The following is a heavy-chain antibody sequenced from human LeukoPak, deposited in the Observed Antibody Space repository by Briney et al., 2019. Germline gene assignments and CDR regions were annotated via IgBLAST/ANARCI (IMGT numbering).Heavy chain of an antibody. CDR1: GFPFNSYS. V-gene: IGHV3-21*01. CDR2: INSSSSYI. J-gene: IGHJ6*02. Sequence: PGGAPELPCGASGFPFNSYSLNRGRPAPGEGLEGVSSINSSSSYIYYADSVKGRFTISRDNAKNSLYLQMNSLRAEDTAVYYCARVDFPKLRFFPQDYYYGMDVWGQGTTVTVSS. D-gene: IGHD3-3*01. CDR3: ARVDFPKLRFFPQDYYYGMDV.